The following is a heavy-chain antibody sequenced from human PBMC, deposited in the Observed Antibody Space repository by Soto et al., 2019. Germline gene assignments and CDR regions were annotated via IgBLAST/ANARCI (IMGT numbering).Heavy chain of an antibody. Sequence: TQTLLLTCAISGDSVSSNSAAWNWIRQSPSRGLEWLGRTYYRSKWYNDYAVSVKSRITINPDTSKNQFSLQLNSVTPEDTAVYYCSSDAPGYGDFEIFDFWGDGALVAVS. D-gene: IGHD4-17*01. CDR1: GDSVSSNSAA. V-gene: IGHV6-1*01. J-gene: IGHJ4*01. CDR3: SSDAPGYGDFEIFDF. CDR2: TYYRSKWYN.